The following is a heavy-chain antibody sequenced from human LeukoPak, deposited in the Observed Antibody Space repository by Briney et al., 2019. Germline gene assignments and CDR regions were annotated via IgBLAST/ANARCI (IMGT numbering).Heavy chain of an antibody. J-gene: IGHJ4*02. CDR2: IYSTGST. CDR3: ARLRWQLVGPYFDS. V-gene: IGHV4-59*01. CDR1: ADSFSHYY. Sequence: SETPSLTCTFSADSFSHYYWSWIRQPPGKGLEWLGHIYSTGSTDYNPSLRSRVVISIDSSTNQFSLKLRSVTAADTAFYYCARLRWQLVGPYFDSWSQGTLVTVSS. D-gene: IGHD1-26*01.